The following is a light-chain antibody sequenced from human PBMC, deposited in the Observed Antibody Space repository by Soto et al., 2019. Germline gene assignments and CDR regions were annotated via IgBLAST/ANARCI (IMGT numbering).Light chain of an antibody. CDR2: LGS. Sequence: DIVMTQSPLSLPVTPGEPASISCRSSQSLLHSNGYNYLDWYLQKPGHSPQLLIYLGSNRASGVPDRFSGSGSGTDFTLKISRVEAEDVGVYYCMQALQTPWTLGQGTKVEIK. J-gene: IGKJ1*01. V-gene: IGKV2-28*01. CDR3: MQALQTPWT. CDR1: QSLLHSNGYNY.